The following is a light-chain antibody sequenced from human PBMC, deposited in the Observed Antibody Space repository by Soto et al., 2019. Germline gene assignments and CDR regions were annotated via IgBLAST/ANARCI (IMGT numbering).Light chain of an antibody. CDR1: SSDIGGYES. CDR2: DVS. Sequence: QSALTQPASVSGSPGQSITISCAGTSSDIGGYESVSWYQQYPGKAPKLMIFDVSDRPSGVSNRFSGSKSGNTASLTISGLQAEDEADYYCTSYTSTTTRVVFGGGTQLTVL. J-gene: IGLJ2*01. V-gene: IGLV2-14*01. CDR3: TSYTSTTTRVV.